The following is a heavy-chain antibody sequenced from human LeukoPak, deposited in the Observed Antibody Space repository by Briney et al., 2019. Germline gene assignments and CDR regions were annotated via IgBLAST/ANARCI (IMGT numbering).Heavy chain of an antibody. J-gene: IGHJ6*02. Sequence: PSETLSLTCTVSGGSISSGSYYWSWIRQPPGKGLEWIGEINHSGSTNYNPSLKSRVTISVDTSKNQFSLKLSSVTAADTAVYYCVTSDYGMDVWGQGTTVTVSS. V-gene: IGHV4-39*07. CDR3: VTSDYGMDV. CDR1: GGSISSGSYY. CDR2: INHSGST.